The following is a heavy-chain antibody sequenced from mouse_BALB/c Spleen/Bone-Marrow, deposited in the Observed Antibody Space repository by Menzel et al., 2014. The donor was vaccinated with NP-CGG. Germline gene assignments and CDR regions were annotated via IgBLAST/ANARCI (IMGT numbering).Heavy chain of an antibody. V-gene: IGHV2-6-7*01. CDR2: IWGDGTT. J-gene: IGHJ4*01. Sequence: VHLVESGPGLVAPSQSLSITCTVSGFSLTGYGVNWVRQPPGKGLEWLGMIWGDGTTDYNSALKSRLSINKDNSKSQVFLKMNSLQTDDTARYYCAREEYGNYYAMDYWGQGTSVTVSS. CDR1: GFSLTGYG. D-gene: IGHD2-10*02. CDR3: AREEYGNYYAMDY.